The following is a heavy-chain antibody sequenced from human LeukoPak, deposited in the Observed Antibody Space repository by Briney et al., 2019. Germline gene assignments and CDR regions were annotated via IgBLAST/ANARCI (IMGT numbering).Heavy chain of an antibody. CDR1: GFTFSSYR. V-gene: IGHV3-7*01. Sequence: GGSLRLSCAASGFTFSSYRMSWVRQAPGKGLEWVASIKQDGSEKYYVGSVKGRFTISRDNAKNSLYLQMNSLRAEDTALYYCVRAPGEGWFDPWGQGTLVTVSS. CDR3: VRAPGEGWFDP. CDR2: IKQDGSEK. J-gene: IGHJ5*02. D-gene: IGHD4-17*01.